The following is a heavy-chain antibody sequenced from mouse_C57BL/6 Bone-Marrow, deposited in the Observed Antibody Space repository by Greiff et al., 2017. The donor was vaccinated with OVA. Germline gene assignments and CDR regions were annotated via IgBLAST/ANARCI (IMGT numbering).Heavy chain of an antibody. Sequence: VKLMESGAELARPGASVKLSCKASGYTFTSYGISWVKQRTGQGLEWIGEIYPRSGNTYYNEKFKGKATLTADKSSSTAYMELRSLTSEDSAVYFCASKTDDGYPSFAYWGQGTLVTVSA. CDR1: GYTFTSYG. CDR3: ASKTDDGYPSFAY. V-gene: IGHV1-81*01. D-gene: IGHD2-3*01. CDR2: IYPRSGNT. J-gene: IGHJ3*01.